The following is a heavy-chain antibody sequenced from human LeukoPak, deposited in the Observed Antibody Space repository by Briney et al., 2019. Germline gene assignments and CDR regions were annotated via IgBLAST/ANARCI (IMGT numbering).Heavy chain of an antibody. CDR2: ISGSGVST. CDR3: AKPYSYGTDNDY. V-gene: IGHV3-23*01. Sequence: PGGSLRLSCAASEFTFNNYAMSWVRQAPGKGLEWVSTISGSGVSTYYADSVKGRFTISRDNSKNTLYLQMNSLRAEDTAVYYCAKPYSYGTDNDYWGQGTLVTVSS. D-gene: IGHD5-18*01. CDR1: EFTFNNYA. J-gene: IGHJ4*02.